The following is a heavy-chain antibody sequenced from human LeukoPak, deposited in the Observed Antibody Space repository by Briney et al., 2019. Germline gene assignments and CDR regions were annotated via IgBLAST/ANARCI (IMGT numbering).Heavy chain of an antibody. Sequence: PGGSLRLSCAASGFTFSSYSMNWVRQAPGKGLEWVSSISSSSSYIYSADSVKGRFTISRDNAKNSLYLQMNSLRAEDTAVYYCAKGKNTGSYLSHVDYWGQGTLVTVSS. D-gene: IGHD3-10*01. V-gene: IGHV3-21*01. CDR2: ISSSSSYI. CDR1: GFTFSSYS. CDR3: AKGKNTGSYLSHVDY. J-gene: IGHJ4*02.